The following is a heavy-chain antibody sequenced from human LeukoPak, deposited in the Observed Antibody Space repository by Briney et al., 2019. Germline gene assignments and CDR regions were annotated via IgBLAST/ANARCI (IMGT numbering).Heavy chain of an antibody. CDR2: IYHSGST. Sequence: PSETLSLTCTVSAYSISSGYYWGWIRQPPGKGLEWIGSIYHSGSTYYNPSLKSRVTISVDTSKNQFSLKLSSVTAADTAVYYCASTSSIAARGDFDYWGQGTLVTVSS. V-gene: IGHV4-38-2*02. D-gene: IGHD6-6*01. J-gene: IGHJ4*02. CDR3: ASTSSIAARGDFDY. CDR1: AYSISSGYY.